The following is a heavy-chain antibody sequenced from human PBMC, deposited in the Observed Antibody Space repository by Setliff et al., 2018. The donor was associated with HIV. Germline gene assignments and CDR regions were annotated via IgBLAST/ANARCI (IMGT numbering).Heavy chain of an antibody. D-gene: IGHD3-22*01. CDR2: ISYDGSNK. Sequence: GGSLRLSCAASGFTFSCYAMHWVRQAPGKGLEWVALISYDGSNKYYADSVKGRFTISRDNSKNTLFLQMNSLRAEDTAVYYCARDLPIYDTSGSLDYWGQGALVTVSS. V-gene: IGHV3-30*01. CDR3: ARDLPIYDTSGSLDY. CDR1: GFTFSCYA. J-gene: IGHJ4*02.